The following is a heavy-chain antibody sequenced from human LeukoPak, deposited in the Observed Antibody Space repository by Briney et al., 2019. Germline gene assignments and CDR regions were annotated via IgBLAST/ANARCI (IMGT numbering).Heavy chain of an antibody. CDR3: ARGGGPPTTYFDY. CDR1: GFTFSSYS. D-gene: IGHD2/OR15-2a*01. V-gene: IGHV3-21*01. CDR2: ISSSSSYI. Sequence: GGSPRLSCAASGFTFSSYSMNWVRQAPGKGLEWVSSISSSSSYIYYADSVKGRFTISRDNSKNTLYLQMNSLRAEDTAVYYCARGGGPPTTYFDYWGQGTLVTVSS. J-gene: IGHJ4*02.